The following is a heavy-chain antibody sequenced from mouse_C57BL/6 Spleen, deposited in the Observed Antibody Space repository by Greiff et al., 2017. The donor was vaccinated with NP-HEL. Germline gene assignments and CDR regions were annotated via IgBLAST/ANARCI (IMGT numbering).Heavy chain of an antibody. Sequence: VQLQQPGAELVMPGASVKMSCKASGYTFTSYWITWVKQRPGQGLAWIGDIYPGSGSTNYNEKFKSKATLTVDTSSSTAYMQLSSLTSEDSAVYYCARGTYYSLDYWGQGTTLTVSS. J-gene: IGHJ2*01. CDR3: ARGTYYSLDY. CDR2: IYPGSGST. V-gene: IGHV1-55*01. D-gene: IGHD2-12*01. CDR1: GYTFTSYW.